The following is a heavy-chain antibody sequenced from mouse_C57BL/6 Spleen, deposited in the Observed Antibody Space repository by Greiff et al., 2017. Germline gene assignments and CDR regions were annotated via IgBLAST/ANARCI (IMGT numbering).Heavy chain of an antibody. J-gene: IGHJ3*01. CDR1: GYTFTSYW. CDR2: IDPADSYI. CDR3: ARDKTQFAY. V-gene: IGHV1-50*01. Sequence: QVQLKQPGAELVKPGASVKLSCKASGYTFTSYWMQWVKQRPGQGLEWIGEIDPADSYINYNQKFKGKATLTVDTSSSTAYMQLSSLTSEDSAVYYCARDKTQFAYWGQGTLVTVSA.